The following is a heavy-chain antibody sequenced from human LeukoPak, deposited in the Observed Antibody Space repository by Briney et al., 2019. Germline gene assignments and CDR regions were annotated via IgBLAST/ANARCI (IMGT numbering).Heavy chain of an antibody. D-gene: IGHD5-24*01. Sequence: GGSLRLSCAASGFTFSTYEMNWVRQAPGKGLEWVSYINNGGDTIYYADSVKGRFTISRDNAKNSLYLQMNSLRAEDTAVYYCARGERWLTIPGIDYWGQGTLVTVSS. CDR3: ARGERWLTIPGIDY. J-gene: IGHJ4*02. CDR1: GFTFSTYE. CDR2: INNGGDTI. V-gene: IGHV3-48*03.